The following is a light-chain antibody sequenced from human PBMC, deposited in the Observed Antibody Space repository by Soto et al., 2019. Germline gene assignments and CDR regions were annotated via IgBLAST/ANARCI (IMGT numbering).Light chain of an antibody. J-gene: IGLJ2*01. Sequence: QSALTQPPSASGTPGQRVNISCSGSSSNIGSNYVYWYRQFPGTAPKLLIQRNNQRPSGVPARFSGSKPGTSASLAISGLRSEDEADYYCGGWDDSLSGPVFGGGTKVTVL. CDR1: SSNIGSNY. CDR3: GGWDDSLSGPV. V-gene: IGLV1-47*01. CDR2: RNN.